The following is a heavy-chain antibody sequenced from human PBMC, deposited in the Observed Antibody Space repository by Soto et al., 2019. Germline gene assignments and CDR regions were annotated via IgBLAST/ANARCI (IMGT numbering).Heavy chain of an antibody. J-gene: IGHJ6*02. CDR1: GGSITSGGYS. CDR3: ARDYYGMDV. Sequence: QLQLQESGSGLVKPSQTLSLTCTVSGGSITSGGYSWTWIRQSPGKGLEWFGYTYQSGSAYYNPSLKSRVTISVDRSKNQFSLNLTSVTAADTAVYYCARDYYGMDVWGQGTTVTVAS. V-gene: IGHV4-30-2*06. CDR2: TYQSGSA.